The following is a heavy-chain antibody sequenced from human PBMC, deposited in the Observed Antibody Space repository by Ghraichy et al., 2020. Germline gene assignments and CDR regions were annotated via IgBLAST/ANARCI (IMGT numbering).Heavy chain of an antibody. D-gene: IGHD2-15*01. CDR1: GGSFSGYY. CDR3: ARGDIVVVVAASTLYGAFDI. V-gene: IGHV4-34*01. J-gene: IGHJ3*02. Sequence: ETLSLTCAVYGGSFSGYYWSWIRQPPGKGLEWIGEINHSGSTNYNPSLKSRVTISVDTSKNQFSLKLSSVTAADTAVYYCARGDIVVVVAASTLYGAFDIWGQGTMVTVSS. CDR2: INHSGST.